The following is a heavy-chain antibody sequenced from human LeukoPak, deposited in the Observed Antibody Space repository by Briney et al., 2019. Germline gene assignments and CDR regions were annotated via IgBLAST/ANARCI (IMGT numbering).Heavy chain of an antibody. J-gene: IGHJ6*03. Sequence: GGTLRLSCAASGFTFSSYGMSWVRQAPGKGLEWVSYISSSGSTIYYADSVKGRFTISRDNAKNSLYLQMNSLRAEDTAVYYCARAVVPAATTYYYYYYMDVWGKGTTVTISS. CDR2: ISSSGSTI. V-gene: IGHV3-48*04. CDR1: GFTFSSYG. D-gene: IGHD2-2*01. CDR3: ARAVVPAATTYYYYYYMDV.